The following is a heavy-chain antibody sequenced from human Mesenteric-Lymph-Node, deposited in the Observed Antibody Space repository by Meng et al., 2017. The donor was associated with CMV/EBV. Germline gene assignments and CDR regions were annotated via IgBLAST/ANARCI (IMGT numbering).Heavy chain of an antibody. V-gene: IGHV4-34*01. D-gene: IGHD4/OR15-4a*01. J-gene: IGHJ6*02. CDR3: ASLTRKNYYYYGMDV. CDR2: INHSGST. Sequence: SETLSLTCAVYGGSFSGYYWSWIRQPPGKGLEWIGEINHSGSTNYNPSLKSRVTISVDTSKNQFSLKLSSVTAADTAVYYCASLTRKNYYYYGMDVWGQGTTVTVSS. CDR1: GGSFSGYY.